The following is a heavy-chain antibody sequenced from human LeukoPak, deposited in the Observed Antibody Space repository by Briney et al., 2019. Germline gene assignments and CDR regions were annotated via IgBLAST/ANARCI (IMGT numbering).Heavy chain of an antibody. J-gene: IGHJ4*02. CDR1: GASISGNSFY. CDR3: ASPGITTFDY. V-gene: IGHV4-39*01. D-gene: IGHD3-22*01. Sequence: SETLSLTSTVSGASISGNSFYWGWVRQPPGKGLEWIGNIYYTGITYYNPSLKSRVTISVDTSKNQFSLRLNSVTAADTAIYYCASPGITTFDYWGQGTLVTVSS. CDR2: IYYTGIT.